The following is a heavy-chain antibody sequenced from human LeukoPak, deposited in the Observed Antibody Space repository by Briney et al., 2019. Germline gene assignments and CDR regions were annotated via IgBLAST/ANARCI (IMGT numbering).Heavy chain of an antibody. V-gene: IGHV4-39*01. CDR2: IYYSGST. D-gene: IGHD6-13*01. J-gene: IGHJ4*02. CDR3: ARQDYSRVPYYFDY. CDR1: GGSISSSSYY. Sequence: SETLSLTCTVSGGSISSSSYYWGWIRQPPGKGLEWIGSIYYSGSTYYNPSLKSRVTISVDTSKNQFSLKLSSVTAADTAVYYCARQDYSRVPYYFDYWGQGTLVTVSS.